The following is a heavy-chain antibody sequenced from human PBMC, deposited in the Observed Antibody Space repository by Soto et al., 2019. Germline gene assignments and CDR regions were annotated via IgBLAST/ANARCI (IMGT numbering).Heavy chain of an antibody. CDR1: GGSISGSSYY. J-gene: IGHJ4*02. D-gene: IGHD3-22*01. CDR3: AAGWYYYYSSGYWNY. CDR2: IYYSGIT. V-gene: IGHV4-39*01. Sequence: PSETLSLTCTVSGGSISGSSYYWGWIRQPPGKGQEWIGSIYYSGITYYNPSLKSRVTISVDTFKNQFSLKLSSVTAAYTAVYYCAAGWYYYYSSGYWNYWGQGTLVTVSS.